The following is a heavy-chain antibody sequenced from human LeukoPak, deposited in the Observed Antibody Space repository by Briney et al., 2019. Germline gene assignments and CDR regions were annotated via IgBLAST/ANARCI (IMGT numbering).Heavy chain of an antibody. CDR1: GGSISSYY. CDR2: INHSGST. V-gene: IGHV4-34*01. CDR3: AREAYDFWSGSRVENWFDP. D-gene: IGHD3-3*01. J-gene: IGHJ5*02. Sequence: PSETLSLTCTVSGGSISSYYRSWIRQPPGKGLEWIGEINHSGSTNYNPSLKSRVTISVDTSKNQFSLKLSSVTAADTAVYYCAREAYDFWSGSRVENWFDPWGQGTLVTVSS.